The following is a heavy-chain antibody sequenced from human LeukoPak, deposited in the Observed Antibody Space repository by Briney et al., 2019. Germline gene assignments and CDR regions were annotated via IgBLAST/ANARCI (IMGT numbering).Heavy chain of an antibody. V-gene: IGHV4-34*01. Sequence: SETLSLTCAVYGGSFSGYYWSWIRQPPGEGLEWIGEINHSGSTNYNPSLKSRVTISLDTSKNQFSLKLSSVTAADTAVYYCTRSLGVVIHGGMDVWGQGTTVTVSS. CDR1: GGSFSGYY. J-gene: IGHJ6*02. D-gene: IGHD3-3*01. CDR3: TRSLGVVIHGGMDV. CDR2: INHSGST.